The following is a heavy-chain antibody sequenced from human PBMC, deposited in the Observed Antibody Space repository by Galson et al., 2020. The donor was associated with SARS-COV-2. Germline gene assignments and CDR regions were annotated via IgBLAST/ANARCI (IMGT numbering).Heavy chain of an antibody. Sequence: GGSLRLSCAASGFTFENHAMHWVRQAPGKGLEWVAQIFYDGSNQYYLDSVKGRFTISRDNSENTGSLQMDNLRAEDTAVYFCARDGQLSSGWAVDYWGQGTLGTVS. CDR3: ARDGQLSSGWAVDY. V-gene: IGHV3-33*01. CDR2: IFYDGSNQ. J-gene: IGHJ4*02. CDR1: GFTFENHA. D-gene: IGHD6-19*01.